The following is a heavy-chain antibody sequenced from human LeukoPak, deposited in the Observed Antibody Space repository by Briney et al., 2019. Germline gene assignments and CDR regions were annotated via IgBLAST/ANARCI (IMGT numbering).Heavy chain of an antibody. V-gene: IGHV4-34*01. CDR2: INHSGST. CDR3: ARLKRKLNYYYMDV. J-gene: IGHJ6*03. CDR1: GGSFSGYY. Sequence: SETLSLTCAVYGGSFSGYYWSWIRQPPGKGLEWIGEINHSGSTNYNPSLKSRVTISVDTSKNQFSLKLSSVTAADTAVYYCARLKRKLNYYYMDVWGKGTTVTVSS. D-gene: IGHD5-24*01.